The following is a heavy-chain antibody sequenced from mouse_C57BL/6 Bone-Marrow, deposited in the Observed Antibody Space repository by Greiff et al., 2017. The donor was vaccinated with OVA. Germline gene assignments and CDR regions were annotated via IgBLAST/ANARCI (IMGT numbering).Heavy chain of an antibody. CDR1: GFTFSDYG. CDR3: ARRWLLRGYYARDY. V-gene: IGHV5-17*01. J-gene: IGHJ4*01. Sequence: EVQLVESGGGLVKPGGSLKLSCAASGFTFSDYGMHWVRQAPEKGLEWVAYISSGSSTIYYADTVKGRFTISRDNAKNTLFLQMTSLMSEDTAMYYSARRWLLRGYYARDYGGQGTSVTVSS. CDR2: ISSGSSTI. D-gene: IGHD2-3*01.